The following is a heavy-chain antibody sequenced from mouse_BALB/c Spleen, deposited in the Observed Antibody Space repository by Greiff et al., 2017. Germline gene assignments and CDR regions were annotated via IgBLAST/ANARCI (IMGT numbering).Heavy chain of an antibody. J-gene: IGHJ3*01. D-gene: IGHD4-1*01. CDR1: GYSLTSYY. V-gene: IGHV1S135*01. CDR3: SRNWGAY. CDR2: IDPFNGGT. Sequence: VQLKQSGPELMKPGASVKISCKASGYSLTSYYMHWVKQSHGKSLEWLGYIDPFNGGTSYNQKFTGKATLTVDKSSSTAYMHLSSQTSEDSAVYYCSRNWGAYWGQGTLVTVSA.